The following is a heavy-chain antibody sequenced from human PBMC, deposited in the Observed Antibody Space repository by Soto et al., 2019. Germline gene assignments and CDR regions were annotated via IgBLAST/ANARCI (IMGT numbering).Heavy chain of an antibody. J-gene: IGHJ3*02. CDR1: GFTFSSYS. CDR3: AREVVVITYDAFDI. Sequence: GGSLRLSCAASGFTFSSYSMNWVCQAPGKGLEWVSYISSSSSTIYYADSVKGRFTISRDNAKNSLYLQMNSLRDEDTAVYYCAREVVVITYDAFDIWGQGTMVTVSS. CDR2: ISSSSSTI. D-gene: IGHD3-22*01. V-gene: IGHV3-48*02.